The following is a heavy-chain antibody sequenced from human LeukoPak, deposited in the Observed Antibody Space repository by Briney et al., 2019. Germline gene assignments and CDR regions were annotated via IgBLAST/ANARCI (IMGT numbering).Heavy chain of an antibody. CDR1: GGSISSYY. J-gene: IGHJ4*02. D-gene: IGHD3-22*01. CDR3: ARGQHYYDSSGYYSL. CDR2: IYTSGST. Sequence: SETLSLTCTVSGGSISSYYWSWIRQPAGKGLEWIGRIYTSGSTNYNPSLKSRVTMSVDTSKNQFSLKLSSVTAADTAVYYCARGQHYYDSSGYYSLWGQGTLVTVSS. V-gene: IGHV4-4*07.